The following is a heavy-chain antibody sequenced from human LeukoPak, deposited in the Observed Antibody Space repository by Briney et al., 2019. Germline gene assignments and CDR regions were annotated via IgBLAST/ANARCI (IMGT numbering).Heavy chain of an antibody. CDR3: ARLNTVTTRYFDY. Sequence: PSETLSLTCAVYGGSFSGYYWSWIRQPPGKGLEWIGEINHSGSTNYNPSLKSRVTISVDTSKNQFSLKLSSVTAADTAVYYCARLNTVTTRYFDYWGQGTLVTVSS. CDR1: GGSFSGYY. V-gene: IGHV4-34*01. D-gene: IGHD4-17*01. CDR2: INHSGST. J-gene: IGHJ4*02.